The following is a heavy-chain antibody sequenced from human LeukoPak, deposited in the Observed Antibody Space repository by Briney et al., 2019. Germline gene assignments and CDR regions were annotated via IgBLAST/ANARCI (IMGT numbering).Heavy chain of an antibody. D-gene: IGHD3-22*01. J-gene: IGHJ4*02. CDR3: ARLTYYYDSSGYYFFDY. Sequence: SETLSLTCAVYGGSFSGYYWSWIRQPPGKGLEWIGEINHSGSTNYNPSLKSRVTMSVDTSKNQFSLKLSSVTAADTAVYYCARLTYYYDSSGYYFFDYWGQGTLVTVSS. CDR2: INHSGST. CDR1: GGSFSGYY. V-gene: IGHV4-34*01.